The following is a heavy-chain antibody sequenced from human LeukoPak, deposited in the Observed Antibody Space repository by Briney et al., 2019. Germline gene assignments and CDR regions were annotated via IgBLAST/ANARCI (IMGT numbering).Heavy chain of an antibody. J-gene: IGHJ4*02. V-gene: IGHV4-39*07. CDR3: ARYSYGPSFDY. CDR2: IYYSGST. Sequence: SETLSLTCTVSGGSISSNSYYWGWIRQPPGQGLEWIGSIYYSGSTYYNPSLKSRVTISVDTSKNQFSLKLSSVTAADTAVYYCARYSYGPSFDYWGQGTLVTVSS. CDR1: GGSISSNSYY. D-gene: IGHD5-18*01.